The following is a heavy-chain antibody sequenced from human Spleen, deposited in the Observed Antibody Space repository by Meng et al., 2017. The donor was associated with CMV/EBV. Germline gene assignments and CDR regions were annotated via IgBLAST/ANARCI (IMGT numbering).Heavy chain of an antibody. Sequence: ASVKVSCKASGYTFTGYYMHWVRQAPGQGLEWMGWINPNSGGTNYAQKFQGRVTMTRDTSISTAYMELSRLRSEDTAVYYCAKEILLGYSSYYYGMDVWGQGTTVTVS. CDR3: AKEILLGYSSYYYGMDV. J-gene: IGHJ6*02. CDR2: INPNSGGT. V-gene: IGHV1-2*02. CDR1: GYTFTGYY. D-gene: IGHD5-18*01.